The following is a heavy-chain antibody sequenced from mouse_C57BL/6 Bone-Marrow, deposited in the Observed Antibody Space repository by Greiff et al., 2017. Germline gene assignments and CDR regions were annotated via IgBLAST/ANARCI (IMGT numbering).Heavy chain of an antibody. Sequence: VKLMESGAELVKPGASVKMSCKASGYTFTTYPIEWMKQNHGKSLEWIGNFHPYNDDTKYNEKFKGKATLTVEKSSSTVYLELSRLTSDDSAVYYCARGKDGYETWFAYWGQGTLVTVSA. V-gene: IGHV1-47*01. CDR3: ARGKDGYETWFAY. J-gene: IGHJ3*01. CDR2: FHPYNDDT. D-gene: IGHD2-2*01. CDR1: GYTFTTYP.